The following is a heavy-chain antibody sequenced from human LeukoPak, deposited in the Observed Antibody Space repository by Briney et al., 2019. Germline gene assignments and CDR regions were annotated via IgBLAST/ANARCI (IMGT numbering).Heavy chain of an antibody. D-gene: IGHD1-7*01. J-gene: IGHJ5*02. CDR1: GGSMSRYY. V-gene: IGHV4-59*01. CDR2: IFYSGST. Sequence: SETLSLTCTVSGGSMSRYYWSWIRQPPGKGLEWIGFIFYSGSTNYNPSLRSRVTISVDTSKNQFSLKLASLTAADTAVYYCARDRAELELHLFDPWGQGTLVTVSS. CDR3: ARDRAELELHLFDP.